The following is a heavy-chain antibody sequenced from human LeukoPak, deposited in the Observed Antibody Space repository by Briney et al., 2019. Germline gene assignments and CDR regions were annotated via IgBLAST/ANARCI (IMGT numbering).Heavy chain of an antibody. CDR1: GFTFSSYS. J-gene: IGHJ4*02. Sequence: PGGSLRLSCVDSGFTFSSYSMNWFRKAPGKGLRWVSSISSGSKYIYNADSVKGRFTISRDNSKNSLYLQMNSLRVEDTAVYYCARALSYSYGSMDFWGQGTLVIVSS. D-gene: IGHD5-18*01. V-gene: IGHV3-21*01. CDR3: ARALSYSYGSMDF. CDR2: ISSGSKYI.